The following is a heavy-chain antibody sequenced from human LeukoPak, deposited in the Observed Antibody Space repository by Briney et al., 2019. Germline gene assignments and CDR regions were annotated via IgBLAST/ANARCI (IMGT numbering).Heavy chain of an antibody. CDR2: ISSSSYI. V-gene: IGHV3-21*01. CDR3: ARDIRAHYYGSGRNSFDP. CDR1: GFTFSSYS. D-gene: IGHD3-10*01. Sequence: AGGSLRLSCAASGFTFSSYSMNWVRQAPGKGLEWVSSISSSSYIYYADSVKGRFTISRDNAKNSLYLQMNSPRAEATAVYHCARDIRAHYYGSGRNSFDPWGQGTLVTVSS. J-gene: IGHJ5*02.